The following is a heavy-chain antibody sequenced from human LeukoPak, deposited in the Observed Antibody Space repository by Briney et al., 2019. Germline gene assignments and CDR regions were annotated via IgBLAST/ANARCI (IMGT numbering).Heavy chain of an antibody. CDR1: GFTFSSYS. CDR3: ARDSIAAAGTLDY. D-gene: IGHD6-13*01. CDR2: ISYDGSNK. Sequence: GGSLRLSCAASGFTFSSYSMNWVRQAPGKGLEWVAVISYDGSNKYYADSVKGRFTISRDNSKNTLYLQMNSLRAEDAAVYYCARDSIAAAGTLDYWGQGTLVTV. V-gene: IGHV3-30*03. J-gene: IGHJ4*02.